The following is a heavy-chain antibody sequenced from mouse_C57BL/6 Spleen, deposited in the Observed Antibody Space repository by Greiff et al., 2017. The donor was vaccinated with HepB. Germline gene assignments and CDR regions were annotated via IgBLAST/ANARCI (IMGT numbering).Heavy chain of an antibody. CDR1: GYTFTDYN. Sequence: LQQSGPELVKPGASVKIPCKASGYTFTDYNMDWVKQSHGKSLEWIGDINPNNGGTIYNQKFKGKATLTVDKSSRPAYMELRSLTSEDTAVYYCARRGVSWYFDVWGTGTTVTVSS. J-gene: IGHJ1*03. CDR2: INPNNGGT. V-gene: IGHV1-18*01. CDR3: ARRGVSWYFDV.